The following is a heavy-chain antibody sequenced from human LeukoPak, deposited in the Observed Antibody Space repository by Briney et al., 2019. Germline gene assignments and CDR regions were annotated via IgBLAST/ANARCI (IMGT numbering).Heavy chain of an antibody. Sequence: SETLSLTCAVYGGSFSGYYWSWIRQPPGKGLEWIGEINHSGSTNYNPSLKSRVTISVDTSKNQFSLKLSSVTAADTAVCYCAINEYSSSVGFDYWGQGTLVTVSS. CDR1: GGSFSGYY. CDR2: INHSGST. V-gene: IGHV4-34*01. D-gene: IGHD6-6*01. CDR3: AINEYSSSVGFDY. J-gene: IGHJ4*02.